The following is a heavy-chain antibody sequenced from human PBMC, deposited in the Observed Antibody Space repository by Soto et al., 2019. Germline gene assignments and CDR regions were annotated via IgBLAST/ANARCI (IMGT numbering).Heavy chain of an antibody. Sequence: QVQLVQSGAEVKKPGASVKVSCKASGYTFTSYGISWVRQAPGQGLEWMGWISAYNGNTNYAQKLQGRVTMTTDTATSTAYMDPRSLRSDDTAVYYCARNEVATITVYSYGMDVWGQGTTVTVSS. V-gene: IGHV1-18*01. D-gene: IGHD5-12*01. CDR2: ISAYNGNT. CDR1: GYTFTSYG. CDR3: ARNEVATITVYSYGMDV. J-gene: IGHJ6*02.